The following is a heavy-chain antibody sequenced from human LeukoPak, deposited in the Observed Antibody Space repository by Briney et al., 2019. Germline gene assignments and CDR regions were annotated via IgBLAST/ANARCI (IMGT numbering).Heavy chain of an antibody. D-gene: IGHD3-22*01. CDR1: GYTFTNYD. J-gene: IGHJ3*02. Sequence: ASVKVSCKASGYTFTNYDINWVRQATGQGLEWMGWMNPNSGNTGYAQKFQGRVTMTRDTSISTAYMELSSLRAEDTAVYYRARTKGTMILNDAFDIWGQGTMVTVSS. CDR3: ARTKGTMILNDAFDI. V-gene: IGHV1-8*01. CDR2: MNPNSGNT.